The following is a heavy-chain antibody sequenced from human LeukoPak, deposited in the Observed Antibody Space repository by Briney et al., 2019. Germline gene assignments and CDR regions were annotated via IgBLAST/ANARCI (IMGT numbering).Heavy chain of an antibody. CDR2: IYYSGST. CDR3: ARGSQVDDFWSGYRAPLDY. V-gene: IGHV4-59*08. Sequence: SETLSLTCTVSGGSISSYYWSWIRQPPGKGLEWIGYIYYSGSTNYNPSLKSRVTISVDTSKNQFSLKLSSVTAADTAVYYCARGSQVDDFWSGYRAPLDYWGQGTLVTVSS. J-gene: IGHJ4*02. CDR1: GGSISSYY. D-gene: IGHD3-3*01.